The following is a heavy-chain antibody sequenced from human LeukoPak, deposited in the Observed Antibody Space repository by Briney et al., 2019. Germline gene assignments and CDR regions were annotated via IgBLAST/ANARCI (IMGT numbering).Heavy chain of an antibody. V-gene: IGHV1-69*04. D-gene: IGHD3-10*01. CDR3: ARALITMVRGVITDDYYYGMDV. J-gene: IGHJ6*02. CDR2: IIPILGIA. CDR1: GGTFSSYA. Sequence: ASVKVSCKASGGTFSSYAISWVRQAPGQGLEWMGRIIPILGIANYAQKFQGRVTITADKSTSTAYMELSSLRSEDTAVYYCARALITMVRGVITDDYYYGMDVWGQGTTVTVSS.